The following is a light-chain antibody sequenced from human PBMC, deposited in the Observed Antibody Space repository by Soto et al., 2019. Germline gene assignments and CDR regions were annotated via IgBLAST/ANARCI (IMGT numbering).Light chain of an antibody. CDR3: QQYDSVFT. CDR2: DAS. J-gene: IGKJ5*01. CDR1: QDIRKY. Sequence: IHMTHSPASLSASLRGRAPTTFQATQDIRKYLNWYQQKPGKAPKLLIYDASSLETGVPSRFSGSGSGTDFTFTISSLQAEDIGTYFCQQYDSVFTFGQGTRLEIK. V-gene: IGKV1-33*01.